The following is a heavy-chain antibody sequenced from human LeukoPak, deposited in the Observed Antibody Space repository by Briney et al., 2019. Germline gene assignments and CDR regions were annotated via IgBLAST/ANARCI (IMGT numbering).Heavy chain of an antibody. CDR3: ARAADYDFWS. J-gene: IGHJ4*02. CDR2: IIPILGIA. V-gene: IGHV1-69*04. D-gene: IGHD3-3*01. CDR1: GGTFSSYA. Sequence: GASVKVSCKASGGTFSSYAISWVRQAPGQGLEWMGRIIPILGIANYAQRFQGRVTITADKSTSTAYMELSSLRSEDTAVYYCARAADYDFWSWGQGTLVTVSS.